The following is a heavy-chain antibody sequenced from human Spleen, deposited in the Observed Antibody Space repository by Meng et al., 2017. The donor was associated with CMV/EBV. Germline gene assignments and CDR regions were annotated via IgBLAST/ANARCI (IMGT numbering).Heavy chain of an antibody. V-gene: IGHV4-4*02. CDR3: GRDQGRELINH. CDR1: GDSISSDIW. J-gene: IGHJ4*02. CDR2: VYHRGDT. Sequence: VRLKKSGPGLVTPSGTLPLTCTVSGDSISSDIWWSWVRQPPGKGLEWIGEVYHRGDTNYNPSLKSRVDISVDKSKNQFYLSLFSVTAADTAVYYCGRDQGRELINHWGQGTLVTVSS. D-gene: IGHD1-7*01.